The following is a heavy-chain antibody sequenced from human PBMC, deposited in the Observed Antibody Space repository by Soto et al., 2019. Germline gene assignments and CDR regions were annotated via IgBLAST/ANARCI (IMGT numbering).Heavy chain of an antibody. Sequence: QLQLQESGPGLVKPSETLSLTCTVSGGSISSSSYYWGWIRQPPGKGLEWIGSIYYSGSTYYNPSXXXRXXISVATSKNQVALKLSSVTAADTAVYYCATFWGHDWGQGTLVTVSS. D-gene: IGHD7-27*01. J-gene: IGHJ4*02. CDR1: GGSISSSSYY. V-gene: IGHV4-39*01. CDR2: IYYSGST. CDR3: ATFWGHD.